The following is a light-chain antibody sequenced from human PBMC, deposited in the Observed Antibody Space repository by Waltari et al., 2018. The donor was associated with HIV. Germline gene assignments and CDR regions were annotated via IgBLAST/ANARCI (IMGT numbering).Light chain of an antibody. CDR3: QQYHVTPPT. CDR2: WAS. CDR1: PRVLHTSNHKNF. V-gene: IGKV4-1*01. J-gene: IGKJ1*01. Sequence: DIVMTQSPASLAVSLGARATINCQSSPRVLHTSNHKNFLAWYQQKSGQAPTLLIYWASTRESGVPARFSGSGSGTNFTLTINSLQSEDVAVYYCQQYHVTPPTFGQGT.